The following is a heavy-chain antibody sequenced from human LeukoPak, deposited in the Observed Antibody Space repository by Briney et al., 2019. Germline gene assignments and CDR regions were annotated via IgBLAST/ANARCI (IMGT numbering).Heavy chain of an antibody. Sequence: SETLSLTCAVYGGSFSGYYWSWIRQPPGKGLEWIGEINHSGSTNYNPSLKSRVTISVDTSKNQFSLKLSSVTAADTAVYYCARGTRYDFWSGYQYYFDYWDQGTLVTVSS. CDR2: INHSGST. CDR1: GGSFSGYY. D-gene: IGHD3-3*01. J-gene: IGHJ4*02. CDR3: ARGTRYDFWSGYQYYFDY. V-gene: IGHV4-34*01.